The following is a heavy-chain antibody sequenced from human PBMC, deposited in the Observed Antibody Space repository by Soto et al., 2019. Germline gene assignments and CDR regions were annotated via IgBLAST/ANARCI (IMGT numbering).Heavy chain of an antibody. J-gene: IGHJ4*02. CDR1: GGSISSGGYS. Sequence: SETLSLTCAVSGGSISSGGYSWCCIRQPPGKGLEWIGYIYHSGSTYYNPSLKSRVTISVDRSKNQFYLKLSSVTAADTAVYYCARYSNYGGPFLYCGQATLVTVST. CDR2: IYHSGST. D-gene: IGHD4-17*01. V-gene: IGHV4-30-2*01. CDR3: ARYSNYGGPFLY.